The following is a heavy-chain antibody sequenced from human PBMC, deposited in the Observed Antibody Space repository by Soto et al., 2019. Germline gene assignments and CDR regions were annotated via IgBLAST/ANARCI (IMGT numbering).Heavy chain of an antibody. D-gene: IGHD4-17*01. CDR3: AKGRDYGGNYRDY. Sequence: GGSLRLSCAASGFTFSSYAMSWVRQAPGKGLEWVSAISGSGGTTYTYYADSVKGRVTISRDNSQNTLYLNMNSLRAEDTAVYYCAKGRDYGGNYRDYWGQGTLVTVSS. CDR1: GFTFSSYA. CDR2: ISGSGGTTYT. J-gene: IGHJ4*02. V-gene: IGHV3-23*01.